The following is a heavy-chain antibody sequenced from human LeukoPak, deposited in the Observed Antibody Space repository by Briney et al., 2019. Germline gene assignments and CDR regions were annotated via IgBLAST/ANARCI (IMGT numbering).Heavy chain of an antibody. D-gene: IGHD6-19*01. J-gene: IGHJ4*02. Sequence: PSETLSLTCTVSGGSISSSSYYWGWIRQPPGKGLKWIGSIYYSGSTYYNPSLKSRVTISVDTSKNQFSLKLSSVTAADTAVYYCARQHSSGWYRRTFDYWGQGTLVTVSS. CDR2: IYYSGST. CDR3: ARQHSSGWYRRTFDY. V-gene: IGHV4-39*01. CDR1: GGSISSSSYY.